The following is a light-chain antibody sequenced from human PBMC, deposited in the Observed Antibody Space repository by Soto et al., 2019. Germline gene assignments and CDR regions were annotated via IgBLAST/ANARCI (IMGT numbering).Light chain of an antibody. CDR1: SGSVSTTFY. CDR3: VLYMGSGIWV. Sequence: QNVVTQESSFSVSPGRTVTLTCGLNSGSVSTTFYPSWYQQTPGQAPRTLIYNTRIRSSGVPDRFSGSILGNKAALTITGAQPDDESTYYCVLYMGSGIWVFGGGTKLTVL. V-gene: IGLV8-61*01. CDR2: NTR. J-gene: IGLJ3*02.